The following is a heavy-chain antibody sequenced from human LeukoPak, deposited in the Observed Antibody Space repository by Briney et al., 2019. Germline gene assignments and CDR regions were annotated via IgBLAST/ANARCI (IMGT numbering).Heavy chain of an antibody. CDR3: AADPDITFGGVIEAFDI. CDR2: ISAYNGNT. D-gene: IGHD3-16*02. V-gene: IGHV1-18*01. J-gene: IGHJ3*02. CDR1: GYTFTSYG. Sequence: ASVKVSCKASGYTFTSYGISWVRQAPGQGLEWMGWISAYNGNTNYAQKLQGRVTMTTDTSTSTAYMELRSLRSEDTAVYYCAADPDITFGGVIEAFDIWGQGTMVTVSS.